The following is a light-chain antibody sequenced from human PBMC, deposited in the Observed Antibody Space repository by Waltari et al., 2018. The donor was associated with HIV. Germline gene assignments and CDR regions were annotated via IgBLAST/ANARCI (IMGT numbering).Light chain of an antibody. CDR3: LQHNSYPHT. J-gene: IGKJ2*01. CDR2: SAS. CDR1: QNVRND. V-gene: IGKV1-17*01. Sequence: DNQMTQSPSSLSASVGDRVTIACRASQNVRNDLGWFQVKPGKAPKRLIYSASKSQSGVPSRFSGSGSGTEFNLTISGLHPEDFTTYYCLQHNSYPHTFGQGTKLEIK.